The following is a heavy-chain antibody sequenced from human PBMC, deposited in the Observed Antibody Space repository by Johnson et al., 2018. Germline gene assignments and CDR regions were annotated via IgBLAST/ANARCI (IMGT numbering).Heavy chain of an antibody. CDR1: GFIFSSYA. J-gene: IGHJ6*02. CDR2: ISWNSGSI. V-gene: IGHV3-9*01. D-gene: IGHD5-18*01. Sequence: VQLVQAGGGEVQPGRSRRVSCAASGFIFSSYAMHWVRQAPGTGLEWVSGISWNSGSIGYADSVKGRFTISRDNAKNSLYLQMNSLRAEDTAVYYWARARSWGIQLYYYYYGMDVWGQGTTVTVSS. CDR3: ARARSWGIQLYYYYYGMDV.